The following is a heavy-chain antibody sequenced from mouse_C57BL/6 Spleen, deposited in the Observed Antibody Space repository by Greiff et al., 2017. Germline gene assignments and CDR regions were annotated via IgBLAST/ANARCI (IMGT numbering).Heavy chain of an antibody. CDR2: IDPENGDT. CDR3: TNYYGSPFDY. D-gene: IGHD1-1*01. CDR1: GFNIKDDY. Sequence: EVKLMASGAELVRPGASVKLSCTASGFNIKDDYMHWVKQRPEQGLEWIGWIDPENGDTEYASKFQGKATITADTSSNTAYLQLSSLTSEDTAVYYCTNYYGSPFDYWGQGTTLTVSS. V-gene: IGHV14-4*01. J-gene: IGHJ2*01.